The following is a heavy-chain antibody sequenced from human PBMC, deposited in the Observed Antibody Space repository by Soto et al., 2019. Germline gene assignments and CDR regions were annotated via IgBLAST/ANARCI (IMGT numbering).Heavy chain of an antibody. CDR3: AHRVLCTVFGLVTTTAIYFDS. CDR1: GFSLTTSGVG. CDR2: IYWDDDK. J-gene: IGHJ4*02. V-gene: IGHV2-5*02. Sequence: QITLNESGPTQVKPRQTLTLTCTFSGFSLTTSGVGVGWIRQSPGKAPERLALIYWDDDKRYRPSLKSRLTITKDTPKNQVVLTTADLDPADTATYYCAHRVLCTVFGLVTTTAIYFDSWGQGTPVAVSS. D-gene: IGHD3-3*01.